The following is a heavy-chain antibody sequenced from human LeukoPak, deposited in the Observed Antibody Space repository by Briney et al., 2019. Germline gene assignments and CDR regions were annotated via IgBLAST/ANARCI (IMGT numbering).Heavy chain of an antibody. CDR2: ISSSSSYI. D-gene: IGHD1-26*01. CDR1: GFTFSSYS. CDR3: ARVKVGATTFYGMDV. V-gene: IGHV3-21*01. Sequence: GGSLRLSCAASGFTFSSYSMNWVRQAPGKGLEWVSSISSSSSYIYYADSVKGRFTISRDNAKNSLYLQMNSLRAEDTAVYYCARVKVGATTFYGMDVWGQGTTVTVSS. J-gene: IGHJ6*02.